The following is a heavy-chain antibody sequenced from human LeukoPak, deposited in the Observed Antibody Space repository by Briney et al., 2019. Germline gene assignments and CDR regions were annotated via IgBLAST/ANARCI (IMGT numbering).Heavy chain of an antibody. J-gene: IGHJ4*02. CDR3: ARQYSSSWYLFDY. Sequence: PSETLSLTCTVSGGSISSYYWSWIRQPPGKGLEWIGYIYYSGSTYYNPSLKSRVTISVDTSKNQFSLKLCSVTAADTAVYYCARQYSSSWYLFDYWGQGTLVTVSS. V-gene: IGHV4-59*06. CDR2: IYYSGST. CDR1: GGSISSYY. D-gene: IGHD6-13*01.